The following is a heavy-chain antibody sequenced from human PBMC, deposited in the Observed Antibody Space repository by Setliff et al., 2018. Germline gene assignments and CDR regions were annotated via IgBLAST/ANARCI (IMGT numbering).Heavy chain of an antibody. CDR2: IKQDGSTK. D-gene: IGHD1-26*01. Sequence: PGGSLRLSCAASGFSFNDYGISWVRQAPGKGLEWVADIKQDGSTKYYLDSVKGRFTISRDNAKNSLYLQMNSLRAEDTAVYYCARDTVGDIGAFDIWGQGTMVTVSS. CDR3: ARDTVGDIGAFDI. J-gene: IGHJ3*02. V-gene: IGHV3-7*01. CDR1: GFSFNDYG.